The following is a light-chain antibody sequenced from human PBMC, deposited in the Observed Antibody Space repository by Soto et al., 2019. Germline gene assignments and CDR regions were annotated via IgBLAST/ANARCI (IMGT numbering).Light chain of an antibody. CDR3: QQPDIWLWT. CDR1: QSVNRY. CDR2: DAS. V-gene: IGKV3-11*01. J-gene: IGKJ1*01. Sequence: EIGRTKKKETLSVAPGERATLSCVASQSVNRYLVWYQQKPGQAPRLLMYDASKRATGIPARFSGSGSGTDFTLTISSLEPEDFALYYCQQPDIWLWTFGQ.